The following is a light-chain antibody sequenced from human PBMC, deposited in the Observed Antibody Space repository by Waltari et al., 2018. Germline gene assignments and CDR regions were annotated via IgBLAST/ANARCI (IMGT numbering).Light chain of an antibody. CDR1: QSINRW. CDR3: QQYNSDDWT. Sequence: DIQMTQSPSTLSAFVGERVTITCRASQSINRWVAWYQQKPGKAPKRLIHEVSSLVRWVPSRFSGSGSGTEFTLTISSLQPDDFATYYCQQYNSDDWTFGQGTKVEI. J-gene: IGKJ1*01. V-gene: IGKV1-5*01. CDR2: EVS.